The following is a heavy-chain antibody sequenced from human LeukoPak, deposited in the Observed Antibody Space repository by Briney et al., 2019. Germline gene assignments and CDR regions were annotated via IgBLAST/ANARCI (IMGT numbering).Heavy chain of an antibody. CDR3: ARDGTAMVITNGYFDY. CDR1: GFTFASYA. V-gene: IGHV3-23*01. D-gene: IGHD5-18*01. Sequence: GRSLRLSCAASGFTFASYAMTWVRQAPGKGLEWVSAVSGSGGSTYSADSVKGRFTISRDNSKNTLYLQINSLRAEDTAVYYCARDGTAMVITNGYFDYWGQGTLVTVSS. J-gene: IGHJ4*02. CDR2: VSGSGGST.